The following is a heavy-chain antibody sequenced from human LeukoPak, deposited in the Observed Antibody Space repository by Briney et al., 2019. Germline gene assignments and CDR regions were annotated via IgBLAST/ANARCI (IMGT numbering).Heavy chain of an antibody. Sequence: GGSLRLSCAVSGFTFTDYWMNWVRQAPGKGLEWVSSISSSSSYIYYADSVKGRFTISRDNAKNSLYLQMNSLRAEDTAVYYCARETTETYNWFDPWGQGTLVTVSS. J-gene: IGHJ5*02. CDR2: ISSSSSYI. D-gene: IGHD4-11*01. CDR1: GFTFTDYW. V-gene: IGHV3-21*01. CDR3: ARETTETYNWFDP.